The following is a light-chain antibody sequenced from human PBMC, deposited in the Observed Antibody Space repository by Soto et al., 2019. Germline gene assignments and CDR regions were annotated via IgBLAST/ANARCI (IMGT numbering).Light chain of an antibody. J-gene: IGKJ1*01. CDR1: QNIKTC. Sequence: DIQMTQSPSSLSASVGDSVTITCRASQNIKTCLNWYQQKPGKAPKLLIYDASSLHSGVPSRFSGSGSGTDVSITISSLQQADVLTYYYQQSFSTHPWTFGQGTKVEIK. CDR3: QQSFSTHPWT. CDR2: DAS. V-gene: IGKV1-39*01.